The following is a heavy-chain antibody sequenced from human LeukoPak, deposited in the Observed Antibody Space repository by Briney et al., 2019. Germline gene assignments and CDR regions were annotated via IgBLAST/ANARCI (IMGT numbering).Heavy chain of an antibody. V-gene: IGHV1-18*01. Sequence: ASVKVSCKASGYTFTSYGISWVRQAPGQGLEWMGWISAYNGNTNYAQKLQGRVTMTTDTSTSTAYMELRSLRSDDTAVYYCARASPYCSSTSCYAFDIWGQGTMVTVSS. CDR3: ARASPYCSSTSCYAFDI. CDR1: GYTFTSYG. J-gene: IGHJ3*02. CDR2: ISAYNGNT. D-gene: IGHD2-2*01.